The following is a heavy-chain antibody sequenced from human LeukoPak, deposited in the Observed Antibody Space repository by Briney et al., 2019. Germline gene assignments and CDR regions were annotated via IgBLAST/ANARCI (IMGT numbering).Heavy chain of an antibody. CDR3: ARDSSSANRYSSSWYY. V-gene: IGHV3-30-3*01. J-gene: IGHJ4*02. Sequence: GGSLRVSCAASGFTFSSYAMHWVRQAPGKGLEWVAVISYDGSNKYYADSVKGRFTISRDNSKNTLYLQMNSLRAEDTAVYYCARDSSSANRYSSSWYYWGQGTLVTVSS. D-gene: IGHD6-13*01. CDR1: GFTFSSYA. CDR2: ISYDGSNK.